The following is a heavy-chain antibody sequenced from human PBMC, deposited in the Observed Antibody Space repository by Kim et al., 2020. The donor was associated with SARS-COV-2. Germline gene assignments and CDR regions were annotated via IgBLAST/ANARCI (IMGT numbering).Heavy chain of an antibody. J-gene: IGHJ6*02. Sequence: GESLKISCEGSGYNFANYWIGWVRRMLGKGLEWMGMIYPADSDIRYSPSFQGQVTISVDTSITTAYLQWRSLKTSDTAMYYCARLWRGNKYSISGRLVVWGRGTTVSVSS. CDR1: GYNFANYW. D-gene: IGHD6-6*01. V-gene: IGHV5-51*01. CDR3: ARLWRGNKYSISGRLVV. CDR2: IYPADSDI.